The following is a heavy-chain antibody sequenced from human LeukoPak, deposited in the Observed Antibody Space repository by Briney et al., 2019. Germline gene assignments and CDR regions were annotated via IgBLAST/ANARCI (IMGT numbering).Heavy chain of an antibody. V-gene: IGHV3-74*01. J-gene: IGHJ4*02. CDR2: INNDGSST. CDR1: GFTFSSYW. Sequence: GGSLRLSCEASGFTFSSYWMHWVRQGPGKGLVWVSRINNDGSSTSYADSVKGRFTISRDNAKNALYLQMNSLRAEDTGVYYCVRGGWADYWGQGTLLTVSS. D-gene: IGHD1-26*01. CDR3: VRGGWADY.